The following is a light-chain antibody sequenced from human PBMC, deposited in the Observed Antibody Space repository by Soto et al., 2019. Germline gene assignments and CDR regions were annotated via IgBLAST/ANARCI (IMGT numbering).Light chain of an antibody. CDR2: GTS. V-gene: IGKV3-20*01. CDR1: QRVSSRN. Sequence: EIVLTQSPCTLSLSPRERATLSCRTSQRVSSRNLAWYQQKPGQAPRLLIYGTSSRATGVPDRFSGSGSVTEFTLTINILEPEDFAVYYCQQYSDLPYTFGQRTKLEFK. J-gene: IGKJ2*01. CDR3: QQYSDLPYT.